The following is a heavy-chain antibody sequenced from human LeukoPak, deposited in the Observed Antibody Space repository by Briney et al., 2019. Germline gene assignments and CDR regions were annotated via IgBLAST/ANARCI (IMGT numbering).Heavy chain of an antibody. CDR1: GGSISSYY. V-gene: IGHV4-59*01. CDR3: ARGARLDTAMVTSWFDP. J-gene: IGHJ5*02. D-gene: IGHD5-18*01. Sequence: SETLSLTCTVSGGSISSYYWSWIRQPPGKGLERIRYIYYSGSTNYNPSLKSRVTISVDTSKNQFSLKLSSVTAADTAVYYCARGARLDTAMVTSWFDPWGQGTLVTVSS. CDR2: IYYSGST.